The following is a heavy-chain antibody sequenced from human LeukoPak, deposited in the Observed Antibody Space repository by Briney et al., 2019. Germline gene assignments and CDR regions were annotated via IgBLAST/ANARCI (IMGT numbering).Heavy chain of an antibody. D-gene: IGHD6-13*01. J-gene: IGHJ4*02. Sequence: MSSETLSLTCTVSGGSISSYFWSWIRQPPGRGLEWIGYVYYSGSTNYNPSLKSRVTISVDTSKNQFSLRLSSVSAADTAVYYCARHRGSSSWFDYWGQGTLVTVSS. CDR1: GGSISSYF. V-gene: IGHV4-59*08. CDR3: ARHRGSSSWFDY. CDR2: VYYSGST.